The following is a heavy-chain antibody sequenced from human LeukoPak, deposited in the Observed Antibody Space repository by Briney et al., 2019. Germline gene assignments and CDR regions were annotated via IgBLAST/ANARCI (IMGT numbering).Heavy chain of an antibody. D-gene: IGHD2-21*01. CDR2: IYPGDSDT. Sequence: GESLKISCKASGYTFSDYWIAWVRQMPGKGLEWMGLIYPGDSDTKYSPSFQGQVTISADKSISTAYLQWTSLKASDSAMYYCARVLIRGDEIDYWGQGTLVTVSS. CDR3: ARVLIRGDEIDY. CDR1: GYTFSDYW. V-gene: IGHV5-51*01. J-gene: IGHJ4*02.